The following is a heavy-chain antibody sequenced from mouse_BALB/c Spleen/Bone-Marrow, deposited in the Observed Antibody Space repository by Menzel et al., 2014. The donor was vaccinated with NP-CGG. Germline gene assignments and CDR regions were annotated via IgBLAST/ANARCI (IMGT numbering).Heavy chain of an antibody. Sequence: VILVESGPGLVQPSQCLSITCTVSGFSLTTYDVVWVRQSPGKGLEWLGVVWSGGSTDYNAAFISRLSINKDNSKSQVYFKMNNLQAYDTAIYYCARRNGNFRYYAMDYCDQGASVTVSS. D-gene: IGHD2-1*01. J-gene: IGHJ4*01. CDR1: GFSLTTYD. V-gene: IGHV2-2*01. CDR2: VWSGGST. CDR3: ARRNGNFRYYAMDY.